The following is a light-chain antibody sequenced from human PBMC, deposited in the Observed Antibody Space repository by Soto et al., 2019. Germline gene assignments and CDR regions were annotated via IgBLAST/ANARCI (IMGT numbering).Light chain of an antibody. CDR3: QQYSIYPYT. Sequence: DIQMTQSPSTLSASVGDRVTITCRASQTISNWLAWYQQKPGKAPKLLIYDASSLPSGVPPRFSSSGFGTDFTLTISSLQPGDFATYYCQQYSIYPYTFGQGTALEIK. V-gene: IGKV1-5*01. CDR1: QTISNW. J-gene: IGKJ2*01. CDR2: DAS.